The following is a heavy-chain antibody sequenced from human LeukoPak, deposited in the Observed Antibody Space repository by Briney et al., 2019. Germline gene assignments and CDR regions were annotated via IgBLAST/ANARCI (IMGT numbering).Heavy chain of an antibody. Sequence: GGSLRLSCAASGFTFSSYGMHWVRQAPGKGLEWVAVISYDGSNKYYADSVKGRFTTSRDNSKNTLYLQMNSLRAEDTAVYYCAKEDYGSGTPPFRYYYYGMDVWGKGTTVTVSS. CDR3: AKEDYGSGTPPFRYYYYGMDV. J-gene: IGHJ6*04. CDR1: GFTFSSYG. D-gene: IGHD3-10*01. CDR2: ISYDGSNK. V-gene: IGHV3-30*18.